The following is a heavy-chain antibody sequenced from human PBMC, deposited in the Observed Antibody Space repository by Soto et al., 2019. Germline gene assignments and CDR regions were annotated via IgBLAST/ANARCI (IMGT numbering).Heavy chain of an antibody. V-gene: IGHV3-48*02. CDR2: ITSSSRTI. D-gene: IGHD6-6*01. Sequence: EVQLVESGGGLVQPGGSLRLSCTASGFTFSSYNMNWVRQVPGKGLEWVSYITSSSRTIYYADSVKGRFTISRDNAKNSLYLQMNSLRDEDTGVYYCARDRSIAGTHDYWGQGTLVTVSS. J-gene: IGHJ4*02. CDR3: ARDRSIAGTHDY. CDR1: GFTFSSYN.